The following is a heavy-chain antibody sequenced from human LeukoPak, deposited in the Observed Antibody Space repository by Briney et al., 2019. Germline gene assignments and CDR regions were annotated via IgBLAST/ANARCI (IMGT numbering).Heavy chain of an antibody. Sequence: GGSLRLSCAASGFTFSSYAMHWVRQAPGKGLEWVAVISYDGSNKYYADSVKGRFTISRDNSKNTLHLQMNSLRAEDTAVYYCARQVGDYWGQGTLVTVSS. CDR3: ARQVGDY. V-gene: IGHV3-30-3*01. CDR2: ISYDGSNK. CDR1: GFTFSSYA. J-gene: IGHJ4*02.